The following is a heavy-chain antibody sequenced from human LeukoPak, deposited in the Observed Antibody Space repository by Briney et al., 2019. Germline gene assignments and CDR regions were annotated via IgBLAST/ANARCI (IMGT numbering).Heavy chain of an antibody. Sequence: ASVKVSCKASGYTFTSYDINWVRQAPGQGLEWMGWINPNSGGTNYAQKFQGRVTMTRDTSISTAYMELSRLRSDDTAVYYCASSRSRAAYYYDSSGHDAFDIWGQGTMVTVSS. J-gene: IGHJ3*02. CDR2: INPNSGGT. CDR3: ASSRSRAAYYYDSSGHDAFDI. V-gene: IGHV1-2*02. D-gene: IGHD3-22*01. CDR1: GYTFTSYD.